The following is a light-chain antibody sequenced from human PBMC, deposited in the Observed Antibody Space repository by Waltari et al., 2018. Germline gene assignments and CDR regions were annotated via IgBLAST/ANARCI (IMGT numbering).Light chain of an antibody. Sequence: QSALTQPASVSGSPGQSITVSCTGTSSDVGSYNLVSWYQQHPGKAPKRMIYEGSKRASGVSNRFSGSKSRNTASLTISGLQAEDEADYYCCSYAGSSTLLFGGGTKVTVL. V-gene: IGLV2-23*01. CDR3: CSYAGSSTLL. CDR2: EGS. J-gene: IGLJ2*01. CDR1: SSDVGSYNL.